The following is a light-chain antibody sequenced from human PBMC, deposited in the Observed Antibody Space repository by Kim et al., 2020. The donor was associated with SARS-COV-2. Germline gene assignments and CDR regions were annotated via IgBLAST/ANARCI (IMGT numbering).Light chain of an antibody. Sequence: QSALTQPASVSGSPGQSITISCTGTSSDVGGYNLVSWHQQHQGKVPKLMLYEASKRPSGVSVRFSGSKSGNTTSLTISDLQAEDEADYYCCSYAGSGTWVFGAGTQLTVL. J-gene: IGLJ3*02. CDR2: EAS. V-gene: IGLV2-23*01. CDR1: SSDVGGYNL. CDR3: CSYAGSGTWV.